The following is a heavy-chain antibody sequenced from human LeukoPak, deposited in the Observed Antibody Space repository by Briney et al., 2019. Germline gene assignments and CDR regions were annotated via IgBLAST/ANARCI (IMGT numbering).Heavy chain of an antibody. CDR1: GDSISSRSYY. Sequence: PSETLSLTCTVSGDSISSRSYYWGWIRQPPGKGLEWIGSIYYSGITYYNTSLKSRVTISVDTSKNQFSLKLSSVTAADTAVYYCARVGVVFDYWGQGTLDSVSS. J-gene: IGHJ4*02. V-gene: IGHV4-39*01. D-gene: IGHD3-16*01. CDR3: ARVGVVFDY. CDR2: IYYSGIT.